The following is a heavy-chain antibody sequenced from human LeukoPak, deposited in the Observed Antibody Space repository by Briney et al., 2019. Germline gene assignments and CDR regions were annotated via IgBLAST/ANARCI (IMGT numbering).Heavy chain of an antibody. D-gene: IGHD2-21*02. V-gene: IGHV4-59*01. CDR3: ARERRYCGGDCYSGFDY. CDR2: IYYSGST. CDR1: GGSISSYY. Sequence: SETLSLTCTVSGGSISSYYWSWIRQPPGKGLEWIGYIYYSGSTNYNPSLKSRVTISVDTSKNQFSLKLSSVTAADTAVYYCARERRYCGGDCYSGFDYWGQGTLVTVSS. J-gene: IGHJ4*02.